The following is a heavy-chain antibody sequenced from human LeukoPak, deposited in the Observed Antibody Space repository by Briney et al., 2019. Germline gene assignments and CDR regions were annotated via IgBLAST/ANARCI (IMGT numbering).Heavy chain of an antibody. V-gene: IGHV3-23*01. J-gene: IGHJ4*02. CDR3: AKVYRAGELLGLDY. Sequence: GGSLRLSCAASGFTFSSYAMSWVRQAPGKGLEWVSAISGSGGSTYYADSVKGRSTISRDNSKNTLYLQMNSLRAEDTAVYYCAKVYRAGELLGLDYWGQGTLVTVSS. D-gene: IGHD1-26*01. CDR1: GFTFSSYA. CDR2: ISGSGGST.